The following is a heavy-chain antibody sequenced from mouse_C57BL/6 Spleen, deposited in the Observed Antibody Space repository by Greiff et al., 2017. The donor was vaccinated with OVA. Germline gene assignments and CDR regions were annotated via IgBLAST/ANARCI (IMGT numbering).Heavy chain of an antibody. J-gene: IGHJ3*01. CDR1: GFSLTSYA. CDR2: IWTGGGT. CDR3: ARNLIYYDYDGGFAY. D-gene: IGHD2-4*01. V-gene: IGHV2-9-1*01. Sequence: VHLVESGPGLVAPSQSLSITCTVSGFSLTSYAISWVRQPPGKGLEWLGVIWTGGGTNYNSALKSRLSISKDNSKSQVFLKMNSLQTDDTARYYCARNLIYYDYDGGFAYWGQGTLVTVSA.